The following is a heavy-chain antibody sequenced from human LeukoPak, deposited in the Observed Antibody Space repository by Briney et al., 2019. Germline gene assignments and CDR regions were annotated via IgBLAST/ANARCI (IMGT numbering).Heavy chain of an antibody. CDR2: ISGGGEST. J-gene: IGHJ4*02. CDR3: AKGTTLIVGDYFDQ. D-gene: IGHD3-22*01. CDR1: GFTFNNYA. V-gene: IGHV3-23*01. Sequence: GGSLRLSCAASGFTFNNYAMTWVRPAPGKGLEWVSGISGGGESTLYADSVTGRFTISRDNSKNTLYLQTSSLRAEDTAIYYCAKGTTLIVGDYFDQWGQGTLVTVSS.